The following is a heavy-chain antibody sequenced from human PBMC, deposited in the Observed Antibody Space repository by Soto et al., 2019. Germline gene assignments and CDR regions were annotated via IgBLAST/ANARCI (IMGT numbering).Heavy chain of an antibody. J-gene: IGHJ4*02. CDR2: IYHSGST. Sequence: QVQLQESGPGLVKPSGTLSLTCAVSGDSISSSNWWSWVRQPPGKGLEWIGEIYHSGSTNYKPSLKSRVTISVDKSKNQFPLKLSSVTDADTAVYYCARPYSSGFKEVGYWGQGILVTVSS. D-gene: IGHD6-19*01. CDR3: ARPYSSGFKEVGY. V-gene: IGHV4-4*02. CDR1: GDSISSSNW.